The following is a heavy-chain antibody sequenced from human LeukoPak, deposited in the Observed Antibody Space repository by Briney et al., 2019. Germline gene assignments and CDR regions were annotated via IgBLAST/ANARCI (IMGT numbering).Heavy chain of an antibody. CDR3: ARSSSYTVVTQRRARHAFDI. V-gene: IGHV1-2*02. Sequence: ASVKVSCKASGYTFTGYYMHWVRQAPGQGLEWMGWINPNSGGTNYAQKFQGRVTMTRDTSISTAYMELSRLRSDDTAVYYCARSSSYTVVTQRRARHAFDIWGRGTMVTVSS. D-gene: IGHD4-23*01. CDR1: GYTFTGYY. J-gene: IGHJ3*02. CDR2: INPNSGGT.